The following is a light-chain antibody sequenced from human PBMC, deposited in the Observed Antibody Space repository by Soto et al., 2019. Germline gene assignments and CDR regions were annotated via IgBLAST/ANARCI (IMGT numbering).Light chain of an antibody. CDR2: AVS. Sequence: IVMTQTPLSLSVTPGQPASISCKSSQSLLQSDGNTYLYWYLQKPGQPPQLLIYAVSNRFSGVXXXLXGSGSGTDFTLKISRVEAEDVGGYYCMQSIELPRTFGQGTKVEIK. V-gene: IGKV2D-29*01. J-gene: IGKJ1*01. CDR3: MQSIELPRT. CDR1: QSLLQSDGNTY.